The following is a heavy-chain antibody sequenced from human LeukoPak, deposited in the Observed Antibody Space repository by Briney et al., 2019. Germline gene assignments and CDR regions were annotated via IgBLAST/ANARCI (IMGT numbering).Heavy chain of an antibody. Sequence: GGSLRLSCAASGYTFSSYWPHWVRQAPGKGLVWVSRINSDGSSTNYADSVKGRFTISRDNTKNTLYLQMNSLRVEDTAVYYCVRDYRGFDYWGQGTLVTVSS. V-gene: IGHV3-74*01. CDR3: VRDYRGFDY. J-gene: IGHJ4*02. CDR2: INSDGSST. D-gene: IGHD3-10*01. CDR1: GYTFSSYW.